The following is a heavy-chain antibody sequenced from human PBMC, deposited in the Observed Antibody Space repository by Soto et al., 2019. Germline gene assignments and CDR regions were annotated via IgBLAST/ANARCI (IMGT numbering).Heavy chain of an antibody. CDR2: ISYDGSNK. D-gene: IGHD3-22*01. CDR3: AKTPPYDSSGYYSELDY. CDR1: GFTFSSYG. V-gene: IGHV3-30*18. Sequence: PGGSLRLSCAASGFTFSSYGMHWVRQAPGKGLEWVAVISYDGSNKYYADSVKGRFTISRDNSRNTLYLQMNSLRAEDTAVYYCAKTPPYDSSGYYSELDYWGQGTLVTVSS. J-gene: IGHJ4*02.